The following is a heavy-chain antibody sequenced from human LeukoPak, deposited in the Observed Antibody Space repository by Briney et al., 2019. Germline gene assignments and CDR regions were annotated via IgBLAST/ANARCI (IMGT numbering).Heavy chain of an antibody. CDR3: ATFYDILTEGDVDY. D-gene: IGHD3-9*01. Sequence: GGSLRLSCAASGFTFSSYAMSWVRQAPGKGLEWVSAISGSGGSTYYADSVKGRFTISRDNSKNTLYLQMNSLRAEDTAAYYCATFYDILTEGDVDYWGQGTLVTVSS. CDR2: ISGSGGST. J-gene: IGHJ4*02. CDR1: GFTFSSYA. V-gene: IGHV3-23*01.